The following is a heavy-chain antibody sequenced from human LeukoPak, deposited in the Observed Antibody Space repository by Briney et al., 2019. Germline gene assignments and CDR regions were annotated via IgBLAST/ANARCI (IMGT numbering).Heavy chain of an antibody. CDR1: GGSISSSSYY. CDR2: IYYSGST. V-gene: IGHV4-39*01. Sequence: SETRSLTCTVSGGSISSSSYYWGWIRQPPGKGLEWIGSIYYSGSTYYNPSLKTRVTISVDTSKNQFSLKLSSVTAADTAVYYCARSSYYYGSGSYEMDWFDPWGQGTLVTVSS. D-gene: IGHD3-10*01. J-gene: IGHJ5*02. CDR3: ARSSYYYGSGSYEMDWFDP.